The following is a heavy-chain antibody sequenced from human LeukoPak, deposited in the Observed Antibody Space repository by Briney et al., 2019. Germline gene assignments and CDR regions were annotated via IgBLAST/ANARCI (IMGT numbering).Heavy chain of an antibody. D-gene: IGHD2-2*01. J-gene: IGHJ4*02. CDR2: INPSGGST. V-gene: IGHV1-46*01. CDR1: GYTFTSYY. Sequence: ASVKVSCKASGYTFTSYYMHWVRQAPGQGLEWMGIINPSGGSTSYTQKFQGRVTMTRDTSTSTVYMELSSLRSEDTAVYYCARDHEVGDAFDYWGQGTLVTVSS. CDR3: ARDHEVGDAFDY.